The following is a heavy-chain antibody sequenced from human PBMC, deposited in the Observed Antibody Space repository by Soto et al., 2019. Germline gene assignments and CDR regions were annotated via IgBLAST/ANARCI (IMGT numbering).Heavy chain of an antibody. CDR2: INAGNGNT. V-gene: IGHV1-3*01. CDR3: ARDYRIVVVVAAHYGMDV. D-gene: IGHD2-15*01. J-gene: IGHJ6*02. Sequence: QVQLVQSGAEVKKPGASVKVSCKASGYTFTSYAMHWVRQAPGQRLEWMGWINAGNGNTKYSQKFQGRVTITRHTSASTAYMELSSLRSEDTAVYYCARDYRIVVVVAAHYGMDVWGQGTTVTVSS. CDR1: GYTFTSYA.